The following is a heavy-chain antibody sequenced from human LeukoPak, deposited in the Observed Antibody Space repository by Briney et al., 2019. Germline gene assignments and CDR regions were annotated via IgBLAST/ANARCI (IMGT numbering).Heavy chain of an antibody. Sequence: GGSLRLSCAASGFTVSSNYMSWVRQAPGKGLEWVSVIYSGGSTYYADSVKGRFTISRDNSKNTLYLQMNSLRGEDTAVYYCARHPYDILTGYGYYYHYMDVWGKGTTVTVSS. J-gene: IGHJ6*03. D-gene: IGHD3-9*01. V-gene: IGHV3-66*04. CDR2: IYSGGST. CDR3: ARHPYDILTGYGYYYHYMDV. CDR1: GFTVSSNY.